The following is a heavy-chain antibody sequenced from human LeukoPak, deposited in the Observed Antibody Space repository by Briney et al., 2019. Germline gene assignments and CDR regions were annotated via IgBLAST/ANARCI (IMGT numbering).Heavy chain of an antibody. CDR1: GFTFSSFG. CDR3: VTVWRTESADY. V-gene: IGHV3-33*01. Sequence: PGGSLRLSCVASGFTFSSFGMHWVRQAPGKGLEWVAVIWHDGTQKYYAESVKGRFSISRDDSKNTVYLEMNSLRAEDTAVYYCVTVWRTESADYWGQGTLLTVSS. J-gene: IGHJ4*02. D-gene: IGHD3-3*01. CDR2: IWHDGTQK.